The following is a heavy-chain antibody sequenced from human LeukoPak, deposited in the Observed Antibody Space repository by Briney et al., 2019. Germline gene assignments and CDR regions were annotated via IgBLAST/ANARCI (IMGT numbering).Heavy chain of an antibody. CDR3: AKDVERLDYFDY. J-gene: IGHJ4*02. CDR2: ISYDGSNK. D-gene: IGHD3-9*01. CDR1: GFTFSSYG. V-gene: IGHV3-30*18. Sequence: GGSLRLSCAASGFTFSSYGMHWVRQAPGKGLEWVAVISYDGSNKYYADSVMGRFTISRDNSKNTLYLQMNSLRAEDTAVYYCAKDVERLDYFDYWGQGTLVTVSS.